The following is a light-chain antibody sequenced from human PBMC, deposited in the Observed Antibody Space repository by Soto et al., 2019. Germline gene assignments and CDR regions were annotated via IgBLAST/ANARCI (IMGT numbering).Light chain of an antibody. Sequence: DIQLTQSPSFLSASVGDRVTITCRASQDISSYLAWYQQRPGKVPRFLTHSASTLQSGAPSRFSATGSGTTFTLTISSLQPEDIATYYCQQLNRFPRTFGQGTKVEV. CDR1: QDISSY. V-gene: IGKV1-9*01. CDR2: SAS. J-gene: IGKJ1*01. CDR3: QQLNRFPRT.